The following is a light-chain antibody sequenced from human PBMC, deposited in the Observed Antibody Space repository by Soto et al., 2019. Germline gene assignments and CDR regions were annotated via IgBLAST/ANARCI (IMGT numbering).Light chain of an antibody. Sequence: DIQLTQSPSFLSASVGDRVTITCLASQGISSYLAWYQQKPGKAPKLLIYAASTLQSGVPSRFSGSGSGTEFTLTISSLQPEDFATYYCQQLNSQGTFGQGTKVEIK. CDR1: QGISSY. CDR2: AAS. J-gene: IGKJ1*01. CDR3: QQLNSQGT. V-gene: IGKV1-9*01.